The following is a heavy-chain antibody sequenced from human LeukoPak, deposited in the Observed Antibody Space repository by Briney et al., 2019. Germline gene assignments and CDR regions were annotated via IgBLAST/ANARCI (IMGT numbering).Heavy chain of an antibody. J-gene: IGHJ4*02. CDR2: ISGSGGST. CDR1: GFTFSSYA. D-gene: IGHD1-26*01. V-gene: IGHV3-23*01. CDR3: AKDPNSGSYYLYFGY. Sequence: GGSLRLSCAASGFTFSSYAMSWVRQAPGEGLEWVSAISGSGGSTYYADSVKGRFTISRDNSKNTLYLQMNSLRAEDTAVYYCAKDPNSGSYYLYFGYWGQGTLVTVSS.